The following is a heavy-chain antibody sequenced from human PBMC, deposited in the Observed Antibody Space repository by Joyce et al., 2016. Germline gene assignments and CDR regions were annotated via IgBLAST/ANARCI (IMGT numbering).Heavy chain of an antibody. CDR2: ISPTVGSA. J-gene: IGHJ4*02. D-gene: IGHD2-15*01. Sequence: QVQLVQSGAEVKKPGASVKVSCKASGYIFTSYYIHGVRQAPGQGLDWMGVISPTVGSASYAQKFEGGISMTRDTSTSTVYMELYSLRSEDTAVYYCARDKNAAGNKFDYWGQGTLVTVSS. V-gene: IGHV1-46*01. CDR3: ARDKNAAGNKFDY. CDR1: GYIFTSYY.